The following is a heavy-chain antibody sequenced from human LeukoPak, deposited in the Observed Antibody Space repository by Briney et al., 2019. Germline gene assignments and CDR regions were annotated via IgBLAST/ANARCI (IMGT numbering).Heavy chain of an antibody. CDR3: ARDPGYSSDY. D-gene: IGHD5-18*01. J-gene: IGHJ4*02. CDR1: GGSFSGYY. V-gene: IGHV4-34*01. Sequence: SETLSLTCAVYGGSFSGYYWSWVRQPPGKGLEWIGEINHSGSTNYNPSLKSRVTISVDTSKNQFSLKLSSVTAADTAVYYCARDPGYSSDYWGQGTLVTVSS. CDR2: INHSGST.